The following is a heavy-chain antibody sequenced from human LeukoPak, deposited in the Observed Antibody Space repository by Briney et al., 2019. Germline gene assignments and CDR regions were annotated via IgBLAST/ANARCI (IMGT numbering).Heavy chain of an antibody. Sequence: PSETLSLTCTVSGGSISSGGYYWSWIRQHPGKGLEWIGYIYYSGSTYYNPSLKSRVTISVDTSKNQFSLKLSSVTAADTAVYYCARVGWVYSYGYRDWGQGTLVTVSS. CDR3: ARVGWVYSYGYRD. V-gene: IGHV4-31*03. CDR1: GGSISSGGYY. CDR2: IYYSGST. J-gene: IGHJ4*02. D-gene: IGHD5-18*01.